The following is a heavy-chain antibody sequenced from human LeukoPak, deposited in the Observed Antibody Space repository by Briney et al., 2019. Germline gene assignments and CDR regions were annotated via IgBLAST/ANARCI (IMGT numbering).Heavy chain of an antibody. Sequence: GRSLRLSCAASGFNFSSYGMHWVRQAPGKGLEWGTYIWFGGSNIHYAPSVKGRVPNSRDNYKSAQYLQMSSLRAEDTAIYYCARDSLRMAGTGPFDHWGGGALVSVCS. V-gene: IGHV3-33*01. J-gene: IGHJ4*02. CDR1: GFNFSSYG. D-gene: IGHD3/OR15-3a*01. CDR3: ARDSLRMAGTGPFDH. CDR2: IWFGGSNI.